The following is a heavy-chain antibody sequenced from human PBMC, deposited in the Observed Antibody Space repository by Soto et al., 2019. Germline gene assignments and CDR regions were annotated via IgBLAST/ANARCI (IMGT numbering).Heavy chain of an antibody. CDR2: ISAYNGNT. V-gene: IGHV1-18*04. CDR3: ARGQDGDYNDAFDI. D-gene: IGHD4-17*01. J-gene: IGHJ3*02. Sequence: GASVKVSCKASGYTFTSYGISCVLQSPGQGLEWMGWISAYNGNTNYAQKLQGRVTMTTDTSTSTAYMELRSLRSDDTAVYYCARGQDGDYNDAFDIWGQGTMVTVSS. CDR1: GYTFTSYG.